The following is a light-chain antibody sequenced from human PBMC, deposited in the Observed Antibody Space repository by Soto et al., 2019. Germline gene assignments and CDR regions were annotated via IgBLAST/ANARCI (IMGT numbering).Light chain of an antibody. V-gene: IGLV2-14*01. CDR3: SSYTTSGTHWV. CDR2: EVS. J-gene: IGLJ3*02. CDR1: SSDVGGYNY. Sequence: QSALTQPASVSGSPGQSITISCTGTSSDVGGYNYVSWYQQHPGKAPKLMIYEVSNRPSGVSHRFSGCKSGNTAPLTISRLQAEAEADYYCSSYTTSGTHWVVGGGSQLTVL.